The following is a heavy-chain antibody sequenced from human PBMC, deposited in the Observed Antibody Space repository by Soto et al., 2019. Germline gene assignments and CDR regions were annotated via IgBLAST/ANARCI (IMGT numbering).Heavy chain of an antibody. Sequence: QVQLVQSGAEVKKPGASVKVSCKASGYTFTSYAMHWVRQAPGQRLEWMGWINAGNGNTKYSQKFQGRVTITRDTSASTAYMEPSSLRSEDTAVYYCARDSSGWYSGWFDPWGQGTLVTVSS. CDR2: INAGNGNT. D-gene: IGHD6-19*01. CDR3: ARDSSGWYSGWFDP. J-gene: IGHJ5*02. V-gene: IGHV1-3*01. CDR1: GYTFTSYA.